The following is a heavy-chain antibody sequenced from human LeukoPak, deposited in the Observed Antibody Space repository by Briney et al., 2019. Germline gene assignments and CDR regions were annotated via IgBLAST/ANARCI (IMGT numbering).Heavy chain of an antibody. Sequence: GGSLRLSCAASGFTFSDYYMSWIRQAPGKGLEWVSYISSSGSTIYYADSVKGRFTISRDNAKNSLYLQMNSLRAEDTAVYYCARDRGGGWVAAAGTHWFDPWGQGTLVTVSS. J-gene: IGHJ5*02. CDR2: ISSSGSTI. CDR1: GFTFSDYY. V-gene: IGHV3-11*01. CDR3: ARDRGGGWVAAAGTHWFDP. D-gene: IGHD6-13*01.